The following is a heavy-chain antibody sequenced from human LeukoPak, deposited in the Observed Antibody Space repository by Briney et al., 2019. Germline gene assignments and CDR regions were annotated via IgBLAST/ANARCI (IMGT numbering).Heavy chain of an antibody. Sequence: SVKVSCKASGGTFSSYAISWVRQAPGQGLEWMGGIIPIFGTANYAQKFQGRVTITTDESTSTAYTELSSLRSEYTAVYYCARDRGSSTSDYYFDYWGQGTLVTVSS. V-gene: IGHV1-69*05. D-gene: IGHD2-2*01. CDR3: ARDRGSSTSDYYFDY. CDR1: GGTFSSYA. CDR2: IIPIFGTA. J-gene: IGHJ4*02.